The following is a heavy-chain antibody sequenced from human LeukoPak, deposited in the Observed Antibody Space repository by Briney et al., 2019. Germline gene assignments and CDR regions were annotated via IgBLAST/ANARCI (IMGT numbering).Heavy chain of an antibody. D-gene: IGHD6-25*01. J-gene: IGHJ6*03. CDR1: GFTLSNHW. Sequence: GGSLTLSCAASGFTLSNHWMHWVRQAPGEGLVWVSCSSAEGANTHYADSVRGRFTISRDNANNILRLHMNRLRADDTAVYFSARGRAAAVPHYYDYLLDVWGTGTTVSVSS. V-gene: IGHV3-74*01. CDR3: ARGRAAAVPHYYDYLLDV. CDR2: SSAEGANT.